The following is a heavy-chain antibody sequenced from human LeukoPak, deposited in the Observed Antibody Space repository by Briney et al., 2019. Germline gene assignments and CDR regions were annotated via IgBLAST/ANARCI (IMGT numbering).Heavy chain of an antibody. CDR3: AKGSTTSCYSHFDY. CDR1: GFTFNNYA. D-gene: IGHD2-2*01. CDR2: ISGSGGNT. Sequence: PGGSLRLFCAASGFTFNNYAMNWVRQAPGKGLEWVSAISGSGGNTYYADSVKGRFTISRDNSKNTLYLQMNSLRAEDTAIYYCAKGSTTSCYSHFDYWGQGNLVTVSS. V-gene: IGHV3-23*01. J-gene: IGHJ4*02.